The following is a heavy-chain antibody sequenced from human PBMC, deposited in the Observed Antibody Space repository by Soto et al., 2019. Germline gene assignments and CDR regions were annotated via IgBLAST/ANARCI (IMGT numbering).Heavy chain of an antibody. V-gene: IGHV3-30*18. CDR1: GFTFSNFG. Sequence: QVHLLESGGGVVQPGRSLRLSCVASGFTFSNFGIHWVRQAPGKGLEWLAVVSYDEVNKFYADSVRGRFTISRDNSKDTVYLQINSLRRDDTATYFCAKVMTEYSGVAIDHWGQGTLVTVSS. J-gene: IGHJ4*02. CDR2: VSYDEVNK. D-gene: IGHD1-26*01. CDR3: AKVMTEYSGVAIDH.